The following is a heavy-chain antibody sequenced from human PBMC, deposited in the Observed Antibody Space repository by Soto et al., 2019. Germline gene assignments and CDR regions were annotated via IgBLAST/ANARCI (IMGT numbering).Heavy chain of an antibody. CDR3: VREESYYDRRGFDT. Sequence: TSSQVSCQASVLIFTGYYIHWVRQAHGQRLEWMGWINGHSGVTSYSQTFQGRVTMTRDTPTTTAYMELSSLTSDDTALYYCVREESYYDRRGFDTWGQGNLVTGSS. D-gene: IGHD3-22*01. CDR2: INGHSGVT. J-gene: IGHJ5*02. V-gene: IGHV1-2*02. CDR1: VLIFTGYY.